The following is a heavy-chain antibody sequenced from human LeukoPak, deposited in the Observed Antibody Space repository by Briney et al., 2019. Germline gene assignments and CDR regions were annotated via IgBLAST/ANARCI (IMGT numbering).Heavy chain of an antibody. CDR1: GYTFTVYY. CDR2: INPNSGGT. D-gene: IGHD5-12*01. J-gene: IGHJ4*02. Sequence: ASVKVSCKASGYTFTVYYMHWVRQAPGQGLEWMGWINPNSGGTNYAQKFQGRVTMTRDTSISTAYMELSRLRSDDTAVHYCARDLARGYSGYDNDYWGQGTLVTVSS. V-gene: IGHV1-2*02. CDR3: ARDLARGYSGYDNDY.